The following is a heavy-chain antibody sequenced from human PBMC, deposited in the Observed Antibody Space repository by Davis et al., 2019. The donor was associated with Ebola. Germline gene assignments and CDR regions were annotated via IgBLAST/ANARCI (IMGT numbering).Heavy chain of an antibody. CDR3: VPGTWI. V-gene: IGHV3-66*01. Sequence: GGSLRLSCTASGFTVINNYMSWVRQAPGKGLEWVSFINSGGRTQYADSVKGRFTISRDNAKNSLYLQMNTLRVEDTAIYYCVPGTWIRGQGTLVTVSS. D-gene: IGHD5-18*01. J-gene: IGHJ4*02. CDR1: GFTVINNY. CDR2: INSGGRT.